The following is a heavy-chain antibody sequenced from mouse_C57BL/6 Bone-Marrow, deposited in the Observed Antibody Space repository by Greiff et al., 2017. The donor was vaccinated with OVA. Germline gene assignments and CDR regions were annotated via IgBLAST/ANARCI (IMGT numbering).Heavy chain of an antibody. CDR2: INPSTGGT. Sequence: VQLKESGPELVKPGASVKISCKASGYSFTGYYMNWVKQSPEKSLEWIGEINPSTGGTTYNQKFKAKATLTVDKSSSTAYMQLKSLTSEDSAVYYCARKGYSFYAMDYWGQGTSVTVSS. J-gene: IGHJ4*01. CDR1: GYSFTGYY. V-gene: IGHV1-42*01. D-gene: IGHD3-1*01. CDR3: ARKGYSFYAMDY.